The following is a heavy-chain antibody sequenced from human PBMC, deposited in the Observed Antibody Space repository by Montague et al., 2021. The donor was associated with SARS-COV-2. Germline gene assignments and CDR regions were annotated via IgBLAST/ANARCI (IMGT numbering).Heavy chain of an antibody. Sequence: SETLSLTCTVSGDSINTYYWNWIRQPPGKGLEWLGSIFYTGRTNYNPSLKSRVTISLDTSKNQFFLKVTSVTAADTAVYYCARRAAGSYFYYGVDVWGQGTTVTVSS. D-gene: IGHD6-13*01. CDR3: ARRAAGSYFYYGVDV. V-gene: IGHV4-59*12. CDR1: GDSINTYY. J-gene: IGHJ6*02. CDR2: IFYTGRT.